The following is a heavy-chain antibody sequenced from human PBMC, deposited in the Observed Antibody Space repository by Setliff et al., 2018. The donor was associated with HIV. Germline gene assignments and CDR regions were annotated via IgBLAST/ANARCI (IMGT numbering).Heavy chain of an antibody. CDR2: INHSGAT. D-gene: IGHD1-26*01. V-gene: IGHV4-34*01. J-gene: IGHJ4*02. CDR3: AIGGFCTTSASCFRIFDY. Sequence: SETLSLTCAVYGGSFSGYYWSWIRQSPGKGLEWIGEINHSGATNYNPSLWGRAAISIDKSKNQFSLELTSMTAVDTAVYFCAIGGFCTTSASCFRIFDYWGQGTQVTVSS. CDR1: GGSFSGYY.